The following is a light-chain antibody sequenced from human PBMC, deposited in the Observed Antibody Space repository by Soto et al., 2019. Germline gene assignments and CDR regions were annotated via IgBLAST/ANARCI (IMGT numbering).Light chain of an antibody. CDR2: EVT. J-gene: IGLJ1*01. Sequence: QSVLTQPPSASGSPGQSVTISCTGTSSDVGGYDYVSWYQQHPGKAPKLMIYEVTIRPSGVSDRFSGSKSGNTASLTVSGLQAEDEADYYCSTYKGGNTSYVFGTGTKVTVL. CDR3: STYKGGNTSYV. V-gene: IGLV2-8*01. CDR1: SSDVGGYDY.